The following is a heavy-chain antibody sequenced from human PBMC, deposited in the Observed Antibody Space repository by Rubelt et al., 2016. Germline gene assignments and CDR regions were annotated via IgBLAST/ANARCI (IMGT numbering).Heavy chain of an antibody. CDR1: GGSFSGYY. Sequence: QVQLQQWGAGLLKPSETLSLTCAVYGGSFSGYYWSWIRQPPGKGLEWMGEINHSGSTNYNPSLKSRGTISADTSKNQFSLTLNSVTAADTAVYYYARGLDSTKTGADWGQGTLVTVSS. CDR3: ARGLDSTKTGAD. V-gene: IGHV4-34*01. CDR2: INHSGST. J-gene: IGHJ4*02. D-gene: IGHD3-10*01.